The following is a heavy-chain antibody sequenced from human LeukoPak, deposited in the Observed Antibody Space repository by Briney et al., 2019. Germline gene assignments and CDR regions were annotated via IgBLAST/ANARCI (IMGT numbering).Heavy chain of an antibody. CDR1: GGSISSGGYY. Sequence: SQTLPLTCTVSGGSISSGGYYWSWIRQHPGKGLEWIGYIYYSGSTYYNPSLKSRVTISVDTSKNQFSLKLSSVTAADTAVYYCARGLQALFDYWGQGTLVTVSS. CDR2: IYYSGST. D-gene: IGHD3-16*01. V-gene: IGHV4-31*03. J-gene: IGHJ4*02. CDR3: ARGLQALFDY.